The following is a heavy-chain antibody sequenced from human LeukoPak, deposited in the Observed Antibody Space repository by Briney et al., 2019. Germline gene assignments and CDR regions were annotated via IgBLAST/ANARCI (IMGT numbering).Heavy chain of an antibody. V-gene: IGHV3-23*01. D-gene: IGHD2-2*01. Sequence: GESLRLSCAASGFTFSTYAMNWVRQAPGKGLEWISAISGSGGSTYYADSVKGRFTISRDNSKNTLYLQMNSLRAEDTAVYYCAKDPTIGVLPSDWGQGTLVTVSS. CDR1: GFTFSTYA. J-gene: IGHJ4*02. CDR2: ISGSGGST. CDR3: AKDPTIGVLPSD.